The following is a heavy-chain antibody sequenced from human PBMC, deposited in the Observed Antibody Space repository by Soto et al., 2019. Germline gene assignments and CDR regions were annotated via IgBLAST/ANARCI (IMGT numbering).Heavy chain of an antibody. V-gene: IGHV3-30*18. D-gene: IGHD3-3*01. CDR2: ISYDGSNK. CDR3: AKDLSDFWSGYYGDFDY. Sequence: GGSLRLSCAASGFTFSSYGMHWVRQAPGKGLEWVAVISYDGSNKYYADSVKGRFTISRDNSKNTLYLQMNSLRAEDTAVYYCAKDLSDFWSGYYGDFDYWGQGTLVTVSS. CDR1: GFTFSSYG. J-gene: IGHJ4*02.